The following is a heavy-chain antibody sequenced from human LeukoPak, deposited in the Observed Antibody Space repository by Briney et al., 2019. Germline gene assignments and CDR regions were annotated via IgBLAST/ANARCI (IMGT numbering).Heavy chain of an antibody. J-gene: IGHJ5*02. CDR1: GFTFSSYE. Sequence: GGSLRLSCAASGFTFSSYEMNWVRQAPGKGLEWVSYISSSGSTIYYADSVKGRFTISRDNAKNSLYLQMNSLRAEDTAVYYCARHGLREGYFASGRRAGWFDPWGQGTLVTVSS. CDR3: ARHGLREGYFASGRRAGWFDP. V-gene: IGHV3-48*03. CDR2: ISSSGSTI. D-gene: IGHD3-10*01.